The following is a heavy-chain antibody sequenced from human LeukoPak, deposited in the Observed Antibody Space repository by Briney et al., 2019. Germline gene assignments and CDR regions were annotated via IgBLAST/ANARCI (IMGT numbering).Heavy chain of an antibody. Sequence: GGSLRLSCAASGFTFSSYAMSWVRQAPGKGLKWVSGISGSGGSIYYADSVKGRFTISRDNSKNTLYLQMSSLRAEDTAVYYCAKERRTLVRGVPSRGDAFDIWGQGTMVTVSS. V-gene: IGHV3-23*01. CDR3: AKERRTLVRGVPSRGDAFDI. D-gene: IGHD3-10*01. CDR2: ISGSGGSI. J-gene: IGHJ3*02. CDR1: GFTFSSYA.